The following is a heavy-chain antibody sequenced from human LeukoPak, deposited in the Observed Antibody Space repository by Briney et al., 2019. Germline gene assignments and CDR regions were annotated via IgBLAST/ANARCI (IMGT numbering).Heavy chain of an antibody. D-gene: IGHD6-6*01. V-gene: IGHV3-7*01. CDR3: ARRGGSSSRRSPIDY. CDR1: GFTFSDYW. CDR2: IKQDGSQR. J-gene: IGHJ4*02. Sequence: GGALRLSCTASGFTFSDYWMTWVRQAPGKGPEWVANIKQDGSQRYYVDSVRGRFTISRDNAKNSLFLQMNGLRAEDTAVYYCARRGGSSSRRSPIDYWGQGTLVTVSS.